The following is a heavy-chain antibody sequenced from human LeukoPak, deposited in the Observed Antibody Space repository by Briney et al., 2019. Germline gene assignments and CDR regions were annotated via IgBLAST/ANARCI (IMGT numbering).Heavy chain of an antibody. CDR3: AKGRVGANGYYYYGMDV. Sequence: PGRSLRLSCAATGFTFSSFSMHWVRQAPGKGLEWVAVLSYDGNNKYYADSVKGRFTISRDNSKNTRYLQMNSLRTEDTAVYYCAKGRVGANGYYYYGMDVWGQGTTVTVSS. D-gene: IGHD1-26*01. J-gene: IGHJ6*02. CDR2: LSYDGNNK. V-gene: IGHV3-30*18. CDR1: GFTFSSFS.